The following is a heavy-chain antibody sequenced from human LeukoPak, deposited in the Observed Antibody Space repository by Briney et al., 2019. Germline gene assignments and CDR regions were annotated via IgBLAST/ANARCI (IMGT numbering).Heavy chain of an antibody. V-gene: IGHV3-74*01. D-gene: IGHD3-22*01. CDR3: ARDSLSGFFDY. Sequence: GGSLRLSCAASGFTFSSYWMHWVRQAPGKGLVWVSRFNSDGSTTIYADSVKGRFTISRDNAKNTLYLQMNSLRAEDTAVYYCARDSLSGFFDYWGQGTLVTVSS. J-gene: IGHJ4*02. CDR2: FNSDGSTT. CDR1: GFTFSSYW.